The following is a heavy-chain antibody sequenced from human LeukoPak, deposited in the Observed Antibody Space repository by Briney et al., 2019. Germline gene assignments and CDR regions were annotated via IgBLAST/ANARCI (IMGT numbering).Heavy chain of an antibody. Sequence: GGSLRLSCAASGFTFSSYWMNWVRQAPGKGLEWVANIKQDGSEKYYVDSVKGRSTLSRDNAKNSLYLQMNSLRAEDTAVYYCAREGSVARFDYWGQGTLVTVSS. V-gene: IGHV3-7*01. J-gene: IGHJ4*02. CDR2: IKQDGSEK. D-gene: IGHD6-19*01. CDR1: GFTFSSYW. CDR3: AREGSVARFDY.